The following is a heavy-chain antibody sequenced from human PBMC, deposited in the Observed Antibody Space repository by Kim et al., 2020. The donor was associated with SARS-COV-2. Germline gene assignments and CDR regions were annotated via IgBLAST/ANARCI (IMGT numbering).Heavy chain of an antibody. Sequence: SEALSLTCTVSGGSISSGGYYWSWIRQHPGKGLEWIGYIYYSGSTYYNPSLKSRVTISVDTSKNQFSLKLSSVTAADTAVYYCARDPNRGWRNDAFDIWGQGTMVTVSS. CDR2: IYYSGST. D-gene: IGHD6-19*01. CDR3: ARDPNRGWRNDAFDI. V-gene: IGHV4-31*03. CDR1: GGSISSGGYY. J-gene: IGHJ3*02.